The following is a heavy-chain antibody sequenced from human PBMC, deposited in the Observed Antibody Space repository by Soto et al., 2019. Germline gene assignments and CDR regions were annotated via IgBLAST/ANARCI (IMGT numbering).Heavy chain of an antibody. Sequence: EVQLVASGGGLVQPGGSLRLSCAASGFTFSGYWVHWVRQAPGKGLGWVSRINSGGSRTSYADSVKGRLTISRDNAKITLYLQMNRRRAEDRAVYYCAREAPYGDPSDYWGQGTLVTVSS. D-gene: IGHD4-17*01. CDR2: INSGGSRT. CDR3: AREAPYGDPSDY. V-gene: IGHV3-74*01. J-gene: IGHJ4*02. CDR1: GFTFSGYW.